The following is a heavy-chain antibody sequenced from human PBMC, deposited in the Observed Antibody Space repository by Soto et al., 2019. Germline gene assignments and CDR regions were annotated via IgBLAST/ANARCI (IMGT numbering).Heavy chain of an antibody. J-gene: IGHJ4*02. CDR3: ARGLLNANWENFDY. CDR1: GFTVSSNY. V-gene: IGHV3-66*02. D-gene: IGHD7-27*01. Sequence: GGSLRLSCAASGFTVSSNYMSWVRQAPGKGLEWVSVIYSGGSTYYADSVKGRFTISRDNSKNTLYLQMNSLRAEDTAVYYCARGLLNANWENFDYWGQGTLVTVSS. CDR2: IYSGGST.